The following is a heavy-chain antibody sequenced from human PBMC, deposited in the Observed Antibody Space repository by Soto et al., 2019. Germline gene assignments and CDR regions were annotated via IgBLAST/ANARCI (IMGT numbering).Heavy chain of an antibody. CDR3: AKALSFTSSSLDS. J-gene: IGHJ4*02. CDR1: GFTFSGIA. V-gene: IGHV3-30*18. CDR2: VSYDGTNK. D-gene: IGHD6-6*01. Sequence: QVQLVESGGGVVRPGNSLTLACAASGFTFSGIAMHWVRQAPGKGLEWVAVVSYDGTNKFYGESVKGRFTVSRDNSKNTLYLYMTSLRPEDTATYYCAKALSFTSSSLDSWGQGSLVIVS.